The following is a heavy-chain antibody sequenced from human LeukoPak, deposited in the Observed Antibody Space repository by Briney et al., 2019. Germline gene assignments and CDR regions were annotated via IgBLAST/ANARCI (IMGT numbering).Heavy chain of an antibody. CDR1: GGSISSRTYY. CDR2: IYYSGST. J-gene: IGHJ4*02. D-gene: IGHD3-22*01. V-gene: IGHV4-39*07. CDR3: AGGRRYYDSSGPLFDY. Sequence: SETLSLTCTVSGGSISSRTYYRGWIRQPPGKGLEWIGSIYYSGSTYYNPSLKSRVTISVDTSKNQFSLKLRSVTAADTAVYYCAGGRRYYDSSGPLFDYWGQGTLVTVSS.